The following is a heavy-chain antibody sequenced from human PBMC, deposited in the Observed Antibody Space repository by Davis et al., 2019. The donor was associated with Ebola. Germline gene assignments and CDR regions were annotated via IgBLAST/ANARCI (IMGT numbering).Heavy chain of an antibody. J-gene: IGHJ6*02. CDR1: GFTVSSNY. Sequence: GGSLRLSCAASGFTVSSNYMSWVRQAPGKGLEWVSVIYSGGSTYYADSVKGRFTISRDNSKNTLYLQMNSLRAEDTAVYYCARVFEWLRFPYYYYGMDVWGQGTTVTVSS. V-gene: IGHV3-53*01. CDR2: IYSGGST. CDR3: ARVFEWLRFPYYYYGMDV. D-gene: IGHD5-12*01.